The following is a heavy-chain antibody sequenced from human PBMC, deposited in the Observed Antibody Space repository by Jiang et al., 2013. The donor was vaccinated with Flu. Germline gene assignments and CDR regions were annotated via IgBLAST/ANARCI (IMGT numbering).Heavy chain of an antibody. CDR2: IYFSGSA. Sequence: KPSGDPVPHLHCLWWLHQHYWLLLGLDPPEKPPGKGLEWIGSIYFSGSAYSNPSLKSRVTISVDTSKNQFSLKLTSVTATDSAVYYCARLYGYNYGHVDYWGQGTLVTVSS. V-gene: IGHV4-39*01. J-gene: IGHJ4*02. CDR3: ARLYGYNYGHVDY. D-gene: IGHD5-18*01. CDR1: WLHQHYWLL.